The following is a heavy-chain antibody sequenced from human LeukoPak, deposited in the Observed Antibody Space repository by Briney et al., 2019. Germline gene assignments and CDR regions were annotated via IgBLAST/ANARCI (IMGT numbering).Heavy chain of an antibody. D-gene: IGHD4-17*01. J-gene: IGHJ4*02. CDR1: GFTFSGYR. V-gene: IGHV3-48*01. CDR3: ATNGDYPFDS. Sequence: PGGSLRLSCAASGFTFSGYRLNWVRQAPGKGLEWVSYITRNSETIYYADSVKGRFTISRDNAKKLLFLQMNSLRTEDTAVYYCATNGDYPFDSWGQGTLVTVSS. CDR2: ITRNSETI.